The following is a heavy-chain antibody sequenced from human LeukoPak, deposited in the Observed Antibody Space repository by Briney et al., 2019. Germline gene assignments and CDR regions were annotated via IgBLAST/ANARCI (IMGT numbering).Heavy chain of an antibody. CDR1: GYSFSTHW. CDR3: ARVSQLLSYWFDP. V-gene: IGHV1-46*01. D-gene: IGHD2-2*01. J-gene: IGHJ5*02. CDR2: INPSGGFT. Sequence: ASVKVSCKASGYSFSTHWMHWVRQAPGQGLEWMGIINPSGGFTSYAQKFQGRVTMTRDTSISTAYMELSRLRSDDTAVYYCARVSQLLSYWFDPWGQGTLVTVSS.